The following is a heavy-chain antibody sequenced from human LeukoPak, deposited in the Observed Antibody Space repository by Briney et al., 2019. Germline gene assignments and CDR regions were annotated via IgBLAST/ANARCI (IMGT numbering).Heavy chain of an antibody. CDR3: VRGHYADY. CDR1: GFAFGSYY. CDR2: IKPDGSEE. Sequence: PGGSLRLSCAASGFAFGSYYMNWVRQAPGKGLEWAANIKPDGSEENYVDSVRGRFTISRDNAKNSVYLQMNSLRADDTALYYCVRGHYADYTSQGTLVTVSS. V-gene: IGHV3-7*01. J-gene: IGHJ4*02.